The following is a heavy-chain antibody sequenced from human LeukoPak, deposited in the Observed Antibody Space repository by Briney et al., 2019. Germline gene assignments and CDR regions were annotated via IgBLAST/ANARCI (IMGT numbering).Heavy chain of an antibody. V-gene: IGHV3-9*03. CDR2: ISWNSGSI. CDR3: AKLFSSGWYDAFDI. D-gene: IGHD6-19*01. J-gene: IGHJ3*02. CDR1: GFTFDDYA. Sequence: GGSLRLSCAASGFTFDDYAMHWVRQAPGKGLGWVSGISWNSGSIGYADSVKGRFTISRDNAKNSLYLQMNSLRAEDMALYYCAKLFSSGWYDAFDIWGQGTMVTVSP.